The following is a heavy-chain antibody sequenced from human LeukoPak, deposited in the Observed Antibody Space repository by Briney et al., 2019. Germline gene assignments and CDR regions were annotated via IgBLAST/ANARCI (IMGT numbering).Heavy chain of an antibody. V-gene: IGHV1-46*01. J-gene: IGHJ4*02. D-gene: IGHD2-15*01. CDR2: INSSRGST. CDR3: AREVFYDGSFLFDY. Sequence: ASVKVSCKASGYTSPSYYMHGVRPAPGQGLAWVGIINSSRGSTSYAQKFQGRVTMARHTSTSTVYMELSSLRSEDTAVYYCAREVFYDGSFLFDYWGQGTLVTVSS. CDR1: GYTSPSYY.